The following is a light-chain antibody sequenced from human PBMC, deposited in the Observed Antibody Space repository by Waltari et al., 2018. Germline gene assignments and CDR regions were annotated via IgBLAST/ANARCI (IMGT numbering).Light chain of an antibody. V-gene: IGKV4-1*01. CDR1: QTILYSSNNKNY. CDR3: QQYYTTPWT. J-gene: IGKJ1*01. Sequence: DIVMTQSPDSLAVSLGERATINCKSSQTILYSSNNKNYLAWYQQKPGKPPKRLVYWASARESGFPDRFSGSGSGTDFTLPITSLRAEDVAIYYCQQYYTTPWTFGQGTKVEIK. CDR2: WAS.